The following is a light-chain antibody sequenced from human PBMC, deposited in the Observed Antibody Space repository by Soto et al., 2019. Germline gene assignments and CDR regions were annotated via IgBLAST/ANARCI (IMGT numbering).Light chain of an antibody. Sequence: QYALTQPASVSGSPGQSITISCTGTSSDIGDFTFVSWYQQHPGKVPKLMIFDVNRRTSGVSDRFSGSKSGNTASLTISGLKDDDEVAYYCSSYTTSSTHVFGSGTKVTVL. CDR1: SSDIGDFTF. CDR3: SSYTTSSTHV. J-gene: IGLJ1*01. CDR2: DVN. V-gene: IGLV2-14*03.